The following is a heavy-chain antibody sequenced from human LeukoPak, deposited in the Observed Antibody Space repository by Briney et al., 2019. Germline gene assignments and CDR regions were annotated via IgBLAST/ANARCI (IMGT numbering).Heavy chain of an antibody. CDR2: IYYSGST. J-gene: IGHJ4*02. Sequence: SETLSFTCTVSGGSISSYYWSWIRQPPGKGLEWIGYIYYSGSTNYNPSLKSRVTISVDTSKNQFSLKLSSVTAADTAVYYCARHPFATPFDYWGQGTLVTVSS. CDR3: ARHPFATPFDY. D-gene: IGHD1-26*01. CDR1: GGSISSYY. V-gene: IGHV4-59*01.